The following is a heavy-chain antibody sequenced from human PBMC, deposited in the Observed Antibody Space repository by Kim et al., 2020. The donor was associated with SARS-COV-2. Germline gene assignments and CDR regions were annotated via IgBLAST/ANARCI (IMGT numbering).Heavy chain of an antibody. D-gene: IGHD5-18*01. CDR2: IYYSGST. Sequence: SETLSLTCTVSGGSISSYYWSWIRQPPGKGLEWIGYIYYSGSTNYNPSLKSRVTISVDTSKNQFSLKLSSVTAADTAVYYCARHGGIQLWNYYYYGMDV. CDR1: GGSISSYY. J-gene: IGHJ6*01. V-gene: IGHV4-59*08. CDR3: ARHGGIQLWNYYYYGMDV.